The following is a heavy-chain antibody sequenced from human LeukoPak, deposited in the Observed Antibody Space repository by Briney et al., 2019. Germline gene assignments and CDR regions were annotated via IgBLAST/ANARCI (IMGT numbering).Heavy chain of an antibody. V-gene: IGHV3-21*01. CDR2: ISSSSSYI. CDR3: ARATYCSSTSCPEAFDI. J-gene: IGHJ3*02. D-gene: IGHD2-2*01. Sequence: GGSLRLSCAASGFTFSSYSMNWVRQAPGKGLEWVSSISSSSSYIYYADSVKGRFTISRDNAENSLYLQMNSLRAEDTAVYYCARATYCSSTSCPEAFDIWGQGTMVTVSS. CDR1: GFTFSSYS.